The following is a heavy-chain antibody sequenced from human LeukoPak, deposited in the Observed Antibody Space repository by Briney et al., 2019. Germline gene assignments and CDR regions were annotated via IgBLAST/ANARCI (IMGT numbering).Heavy chain of an antibody. CDR3: ARALLHSGSCIDY. V-gene: IGHV4-34*01. J-gene: IGHJ4*02. D-gene: IGHD1-26*01. Sequence: SETLSLTCAVYGESFSGYCWTWIRQPPGKGLEWIGEVTHSGSTNYSPSLKSRVSMSVDTSKSHFFLHLNSVTAADTAMYYCARALLHSGSCIDYWGQGALVTVSS. CDR1: GESFSGYC. CDR2: VTHSGST.